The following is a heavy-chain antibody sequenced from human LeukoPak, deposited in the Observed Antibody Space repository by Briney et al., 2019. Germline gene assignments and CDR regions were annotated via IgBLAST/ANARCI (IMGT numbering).Heavy chain of an antibody. D-gene: IGHD1-1*01. CDR1: GFTFSSHG. J-gene: IGHJ4*02. Sequence: GGSLRLSCAASGFTFSSHGMNWVRQAPGKGLEWVSGISPSGGITYYTDSVKGRFTISRDNSKNTLYLQMNSLRAEDTAVYYCASQLNLHYPFDYWGQGTLVTVSS. CDR2: ISPSGGIT. V-gene: IGHV3-23*01. CDR3: ASQLNLHYPFDY.